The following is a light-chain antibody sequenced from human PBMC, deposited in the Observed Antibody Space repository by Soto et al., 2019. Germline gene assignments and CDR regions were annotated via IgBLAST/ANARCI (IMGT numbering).Light chain of an antibody. Sequence: IHLTQSPSSLSASVGDRVTITCRASQGISLSLTWYQQRPGKVPKLLIYDASTLAGEVPSRFSGSGSGTDFTLTISSLHPEDFATYFCQQFDSYPITFGQGTRLEL. V-gene: IGKV1-13*02. J-gene: IGKJ5*01. CDR2: DAS. CDR1: QGISLS. CDR3: QQFDSYPIT.